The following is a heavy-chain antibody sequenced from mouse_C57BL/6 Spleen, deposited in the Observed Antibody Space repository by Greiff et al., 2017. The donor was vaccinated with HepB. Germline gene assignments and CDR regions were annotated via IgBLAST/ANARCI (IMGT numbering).Heavy chain of an antibody. V-gene: IGHV1-55*01. J-gene: IGHJ3*01. CDR3: ARWAYDYDALAY. D-gene: IGHD2-4*01. CDR2: IYPGSGST. CDR1: GYTFTSYW. Sequence: VQLQQPGAELVKPGASVKMSCKASGYTFTSYWITWVKQRPGQGLEWIGDIYPGSGSTNYNEKFKSKATLTVDTSSSTAYMQLSSLTSEDSAVYCCARWAYDYDALAYWGQGTLVTVSA.